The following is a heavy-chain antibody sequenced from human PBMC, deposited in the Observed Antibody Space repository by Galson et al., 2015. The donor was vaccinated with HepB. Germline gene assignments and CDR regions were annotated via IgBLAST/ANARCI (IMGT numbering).Heavy chain of an antibody. J-gene: IGHJ2*01. V-gene: IGHV4-59*01. CDR3: ARAPSAIIVKYFDL. CDR2: IYHSGSA. CDR1: GGSISGYY. D-gene: IGHD2/OR15-2a*01. Sequence: LSLTCTVSGGSISGYYWSWIRQSPGKGLEWIGYIYHSGSANYNPSLKSRVTILVDTSKNQFSLKLSSVTAADTAVYYCARAPSAIIVKYFDLWGRGTLVTVSS.